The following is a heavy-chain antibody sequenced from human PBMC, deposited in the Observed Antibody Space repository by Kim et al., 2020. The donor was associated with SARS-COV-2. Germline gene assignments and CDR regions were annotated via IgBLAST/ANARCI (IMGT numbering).Heavy chain of an antibody. D-gene: IGHD3-3*01. V-gene: IGHV4-59*13. J-gene: IGHJ6*02. CDR1: GGSISSYY. CDR2: IYYSGST. CDR3: ARDLMDYDFWSGYYRSTDYGMDV. Sequence: SETLSLTCTVSGGSISSYYWSWIRQPPGKGLEWIGYIYYSGSTNYNPSLKSRVTISVDTSKNQFSLKLSSVTAADTAVYYCARDLMDYDFWSGYYRSTDYGMDVWGQGTTVTVSS.